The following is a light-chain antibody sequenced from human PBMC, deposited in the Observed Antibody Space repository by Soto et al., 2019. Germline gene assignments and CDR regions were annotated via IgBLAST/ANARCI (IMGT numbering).Light chain of an antibody. J-gene: IGKJ3*01. CDR1: QGISNY. V-gene: IGKV1-27*01. CDR2: AAS. CDR3: QKYNSAPPIT. Sequence: DIQMTQSPSSLSASLGDRVTITCRASQGISNYLAWYQQKPGKVPKLLIYAASTLQSGVPSRFSGSGSGTDFTLTISSLQPEDVATYYCQKYNSAPPITFGPGTKVDIK.